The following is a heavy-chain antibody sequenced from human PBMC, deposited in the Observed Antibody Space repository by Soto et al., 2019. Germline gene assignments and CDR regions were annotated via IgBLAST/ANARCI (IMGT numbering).Heavy chain of an antibody. V-gene: IGHV3-21*02. CDR3: AKFQGSTFNPIDY. J-gene: IGHJ4*02. CDR2: ISSSSGDI. Sequence: DVQLVQSGGGLVKPGGSLRLSCAASGFTFNMYTMIWVRQAPGKGLEWVSSISSSSGDIYYADSVRGRFAISRDNSKNTLFLQMNSLRVEDSAIYYCAKFQGSTFNPIDYWGQGTLVTVAS. CDR1: GFTFNMYT. D-gene: IGHD3-10*01.